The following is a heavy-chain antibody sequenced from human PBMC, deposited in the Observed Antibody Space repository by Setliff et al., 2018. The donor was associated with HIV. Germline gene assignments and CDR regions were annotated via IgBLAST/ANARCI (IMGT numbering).Heavy chain of an antibody. V-gene: IGHV3-7*05. D-gene: IGHD6-19*01. Sequence: PGGSMRLSCAASGYTFSSYWMAWVRQCPGKGLEWVANIQQHGSAIHYVASVEGRFTISRDNAKYSRYLQMNSLRAEDTAVDYCANMQWASNAWYSFDYWGQGALVTVSS. CDR3: ANMQWASNAWYSFDY. CDR1: GYTFSSYW. J-gene: IGHJ4*02. CDR2: IQQHGSAI.